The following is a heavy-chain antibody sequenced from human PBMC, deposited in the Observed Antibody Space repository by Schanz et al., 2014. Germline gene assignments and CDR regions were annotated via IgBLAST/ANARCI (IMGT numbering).Heavy chain of an antibody. V-gene: IGHV3-21*01. CDR1: GFTFSSYA. CDR2: ISPSSSYI. Sequence: VQLVESGGGVVQPGRSLRLSCAASGFTFSSYAMHWVRQAPGKGLEYISSISPSSSYIYYADSVKGRFTISRDNAKNSLYLQMNSLRAEDAAVYYCARVELSVYYYAMDVWGQGTTVTASS. J-gene: IGHJ6*02. D-gene: IGHD2-15*01. CDR3: ARVELSVYYYAMDV.